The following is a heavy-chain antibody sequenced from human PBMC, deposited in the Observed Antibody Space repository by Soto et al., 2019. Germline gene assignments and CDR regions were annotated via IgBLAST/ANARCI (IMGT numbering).Heavy chain of an antibody. Sequence: PSETLSLTCTVSGGSISSGGYYWSWIRQHPGKGLEWIGYIYYSGSTYYNPSLKSRVTISVDTSKNQFSLKLSSVTAADTAVYYCARDRGGDCSGGSCYDHFDYWGQGTLVTVSS. CDR1: GGSISSGGYY. CDR2: IYYSGST. J-gene: IGHJ4*02. CDR3: ARDRGGDCSGGSCYDHFDY. V-gene: IGHV4-31*03. D-gene: IGHD2-15*01.